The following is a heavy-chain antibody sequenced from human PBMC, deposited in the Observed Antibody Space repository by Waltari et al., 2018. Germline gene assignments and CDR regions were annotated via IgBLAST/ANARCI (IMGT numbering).Heavy chain of an antibody. V-gene: IGHV3-48*03. CDR1: GFTFSMYE. D-gene: IGHD6-13*01. J-gene: IGHJ4*02. CDR2: ISNSVSTM. Sequence: EVQLVESGGGLVQPGGSLRLSCTASGFTFSMYEMSWVRQAPGKGREWLSYISNSVSTMSYADAVKGRFTVSRDNAKNSLYLQMSSLGAEDTAFYFCARNRKIIAAGWGRDLDYWGRGTLVTVSS. CDR3: ARNRKIIAAGWGRDLDY.